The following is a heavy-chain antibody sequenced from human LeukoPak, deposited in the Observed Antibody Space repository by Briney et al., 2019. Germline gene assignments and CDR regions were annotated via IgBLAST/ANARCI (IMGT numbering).Heavy chain of an antibody. D-gene: IGHD6-19*01. J-gene: IGHJ4*02. Sequence: PGGSLRLSCAASGFTFSGYSMNWVRQAPGKGLEWVSAITGGDNTYYTDSVKGRFTISRDNSNNTLYLQMNSLRAEDTAIYYCAKEGTVAGTGYFDYWGQGALVTVSS. V-gene: IGHV3-23*01. CDR2: ITGGDNT. CDR1: GFTFSGYS. CDR3: AKEGTVAGTGYFDY.